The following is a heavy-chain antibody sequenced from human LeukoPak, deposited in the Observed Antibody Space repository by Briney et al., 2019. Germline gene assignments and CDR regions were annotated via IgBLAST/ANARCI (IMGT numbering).Heavy chain of an antibody. D-gene: IGHD3-22*01. Sequence: ASVKVSCKVSGYTFTELSMHRVRQAPGKGLEWMGSFDPENGETIYAQKFQGRVTMTEDTSTDTAYMELSSLRSEDTAVYYCATLFTMIVVVDIWGQGTMVTVSA. CDR3: ATLFTMIVVVDI. J-gene: IGHJ3*02. V-gene: IGHV1-24*01. CDR2: FDPENGET. CDR1: GYTFTELS.